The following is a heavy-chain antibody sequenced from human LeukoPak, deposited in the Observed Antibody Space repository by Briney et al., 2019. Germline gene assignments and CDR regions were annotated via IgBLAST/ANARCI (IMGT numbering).Heavy chain of an antibody. V-gene: IGHV3-48*03. Sequence: GGSLRLSCAASGFTFSSYEMNWVRRAPGKGLEWVSYISSSGSTIYYADSVKGRFTISRDNAKNSLYLQMNSLRAEDTAVYYCAREQQQLVRGYHVDYWGQGTLVTVSS. J-gene: IGHJ4*02. CDR2: ISSSGSTI. D-gene: IGHD6-13*01. CDR1: GFTFSSYE. CDR3: AREQQQLVRGYHVDY.